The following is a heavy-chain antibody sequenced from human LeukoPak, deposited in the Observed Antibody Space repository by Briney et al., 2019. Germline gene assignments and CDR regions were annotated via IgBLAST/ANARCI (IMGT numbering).Heavy chain of an antibody. CDR2: INPSGGST. CDR1: GYTFTSYY. D-gene: IGHD2-2*01. J-gene: IGHJ6*03. V-gene: IGHV1-46*01. CDR3: ARRQGVPAHKVYYYYYYYMDV. Sequence: ASVKVSCKASGYTFTSYYMHWVRQAPGQGLEWMGIINPSGGSTSYAQKFQGRVTMTRDMSTSTVYMELSSLRSEDTAVYYCARRQGVPAHKVYYYYYYYMDVWGKGTTVTISS.